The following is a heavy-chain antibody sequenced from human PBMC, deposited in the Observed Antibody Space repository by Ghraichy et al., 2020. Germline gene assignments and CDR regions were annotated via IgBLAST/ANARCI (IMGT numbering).Heavy chain of an antibody. V-gene: IGHV4-4*07. CDR1: GGSISGYD. Sequence: GSLRLSCTVSGGSISGYDWSWVRQSAGKGLEWIGRIYSSGRTNYNPSLKTRLTMSADTAKNQFSLKLTSVTAADAAVYYCAKGEWELENWGPGTRVTVSS. CDR3: AKGEWELEN. CDR2: IYSSGRT. J-gene: IGHJ4*02. D-gene: IGHD1-1*01.